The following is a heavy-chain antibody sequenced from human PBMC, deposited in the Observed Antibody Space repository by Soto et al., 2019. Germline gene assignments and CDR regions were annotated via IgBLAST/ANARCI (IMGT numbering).Heavy chain of an antibody. D-gene: IGHD3-10*01. J-gene: IGHJ4*02. V-gene: IGHV4-39*01. CDR1: GGSISSSSYY. Sequence: SETLSLTCTVSGGSISSSSYYWGWIRQPPGKGLEWIGSIYYSGRTYYNPSLKNRVTISVDTSKNQFSLKLSSVTAADTAVYYCASGSFWVGPFDYWGQGTLVTVSS. CDR3: ASGSFWVGPFDY. CDR2: IYYSGRT.